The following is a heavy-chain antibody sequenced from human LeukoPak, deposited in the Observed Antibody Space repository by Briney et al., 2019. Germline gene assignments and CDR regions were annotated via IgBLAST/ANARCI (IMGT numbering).Heavy chain of an antibody. CDR1: GYSISSGYY. CDR3: AREKDDYGDYVDY. Sequence: SETLSLTCAVSGYSISSGYYWGWIRQPPGKGLEWIGSIYHSGSTYYNPSLKSRVTISVDTSKNQFSLKLSSVTAADTAVYYCAREKDDYGDYVDYWGQGTLVTVSS. CDR2: IYHSGST. V-gene: IGHV4-38-2*02. D-gene: IGHD4-17*01. J-gene: IGHJ4*02.